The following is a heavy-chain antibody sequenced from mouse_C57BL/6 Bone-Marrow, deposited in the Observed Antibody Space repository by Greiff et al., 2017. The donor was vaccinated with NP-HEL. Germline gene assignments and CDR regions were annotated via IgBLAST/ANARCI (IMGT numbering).Heavy chain of an antibody. J-gene: IGHJ3*01. CDR3: ARIIYDGYSFAY. CDR2: ISDGGSYT. D-gene: IGHD2-3*01. CDR1: GFTFSSYA. Sequence: EVQLVESGGGLVKPGGSLKLSCAASGFTFSSYAMSWVRQTPEKRLEWVATISDGGSYTYYPDNVKGRFTISRDNAKNNLYLQMSHLKSEDTAMYYCARIIYDGYSFAYWGQGTLVTVSA. V-gene: IGHV5-4*01.